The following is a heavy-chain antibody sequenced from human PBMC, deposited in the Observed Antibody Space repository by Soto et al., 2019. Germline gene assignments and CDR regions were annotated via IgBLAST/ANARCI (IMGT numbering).Heavy chain of an antibody. Sequence: QVQLVQSGAEVKKPGSSVKVSCKAPGGTFSSYAISWVRQAPGQGLEWMGGIIPIFGTANYAQKFQGRVTINADESTSTGYMELSRLRSEDTAVYYCARSQGGSSSLDIYYYYYYGMDVWGQGTKVTVSS. CDR1: GGTFSSYA. J-gene: IGHJ6*02. CDR3: ARSQGGSSSLDIYYYYYYGMDV. D-gene: IGHD2-15*01. V-gene: IGHV1-69*01. CDR2: IIPIFGTA.